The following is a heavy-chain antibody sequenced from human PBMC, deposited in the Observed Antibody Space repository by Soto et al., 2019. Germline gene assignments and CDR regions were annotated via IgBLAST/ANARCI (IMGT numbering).Heavy chain of an antibody. CDR2: ISSSGRTI. V-gene: IGHV3-11*01. CDR1: GFTFSDYY. D-gene: IGHD6-6*01. CDR3: AGDRNEGGARPHGALLPDY. Sequence: QVQLVESGGGLVKPGGSLRLSCAASGFTFSDYYMSWIRQAPGKGLEWVSYISSSGRTIYYADSVKGRFTISRDNAKNSLYLQRNSLRAEDTAVYYCAGDRNEGGARPHGALLPDYWGQGTLVTVST. J-gene: IGHJ4*02.